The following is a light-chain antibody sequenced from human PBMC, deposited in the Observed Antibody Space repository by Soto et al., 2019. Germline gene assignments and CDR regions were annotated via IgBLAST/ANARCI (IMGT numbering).Light chain of an antibody. V-gene: IGLV8-61*01. Sequence: QTVVTQEPSFSVSPGGTVTLTCGLSSGSVSTSYYPSWYQQTPGQAPRTLIYSTNTRSSGVPDRFSGSILGNKAALTITGALADDESDYYCVLYMGSGISVFGGGTQLTVL. CDR1: SGSVSTSYY. CDR3: VLYMGSGISV. J-gene: IGLJ2*01. CDR2: STN.